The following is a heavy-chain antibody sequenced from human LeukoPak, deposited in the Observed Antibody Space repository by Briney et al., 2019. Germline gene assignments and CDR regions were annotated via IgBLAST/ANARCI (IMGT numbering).Heavy chain of an antibody. CDR1: GFTFSSYG. D-gene: IGHD3-3*01. J-gene: IGHJ4*02. V-gene: IGHV3-23*01. CDR3: ARATYYDFWSGYYTDKGFDY. Sequence: GGSLRLSCAASGFTFSSYGMSWVRQAPGKGLEWVSAISGSGGSTYYADSVKGRFTISRDNSKNTLYLQMNSLRAEDTAVYYCARATYYDFWSGYYTDKGFDYWGQGTLVTVSS. CDR2: ISGSGGST.